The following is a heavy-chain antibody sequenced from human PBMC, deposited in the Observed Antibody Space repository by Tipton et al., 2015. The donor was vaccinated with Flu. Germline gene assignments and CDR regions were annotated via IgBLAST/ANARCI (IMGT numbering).Heavy chain of an antibody. CDR2: LYYSGII. D-gene: IGHD6-19*01. V-gene: IGHV4-39*01. CDR1: GGSISSNGYS. CDR3: ARLGSGWYWTYAGAGFDI. J-gene: IGHJ3*02. Sequence: TLSLTCTVSGGSISSNGYSWGWVRQPPGEGLEWIGSLYYSGIIYYNPSLKSRVSISEDTSKNQFSLKLSSVTAADTAMYYCARLGSGWYWTYAGAGFDIWGQGTMVTVSS.